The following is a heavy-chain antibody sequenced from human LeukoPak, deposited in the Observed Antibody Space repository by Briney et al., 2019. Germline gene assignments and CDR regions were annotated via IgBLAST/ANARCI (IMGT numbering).Heavy chain of an antibody. D-gene: IGHD6-13*01. CDR3: ARGLSGVTFWYHFDY. Sequence: GESLKISCKGSGYSFTNYWVAWVRQMPGKGLEWMGIIYPGDSDTKYSPSFRGQVTISADRSISTAYLQWSGLKASDTAIYYCARGLSGVTFWYHFDYWGQGTPVTVSS. V-gene: IGHV5-51*01. CDR2: IYPGDSDT. J-gene: IGHJ4*02. CDR1: GYSFTNYW.